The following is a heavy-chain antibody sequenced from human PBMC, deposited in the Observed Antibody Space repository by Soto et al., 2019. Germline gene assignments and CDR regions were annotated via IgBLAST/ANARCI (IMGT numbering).Heavy chain of an antibody. CDR1: GGSISSYF. V-gene: IGHV4-59*12. Sequence: SETLSLTCTVSGGSISSYFWSWIRQYPGKGLEWIGYIYYSGTTHYNPSLKSRVTISIDTSKNQFSLNLSSVTAADTAVYYCARVASGSYLDYWGQGTLVTVSS. D-gene: IGHD1-26*01. CDR2: IYYSGTT. J-gene: IGHJ4*02. CDR3: ARVASGSYLDY.